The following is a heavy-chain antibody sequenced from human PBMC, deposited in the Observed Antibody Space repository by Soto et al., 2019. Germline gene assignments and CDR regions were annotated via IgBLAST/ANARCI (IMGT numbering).Heavy chain of an antibody. CDR1: GGAISGYY. CDR3: ARGQRFSDWFDP. D-gene: IGHD3-3*01. Sequence: ETLSLTCTVTGGAISGYYWTWIRQSDGEGLEWIGRIYSSGSTNYNPSLKSRVTISLDTSMNYFSLRLSSVTAADTTVYYCARGQRFSDWFDPWGQGTLVTVSS. J-gene: IGHJ5*02. V-gene: IGHV4-4*07. CDR2: IYSSGST.